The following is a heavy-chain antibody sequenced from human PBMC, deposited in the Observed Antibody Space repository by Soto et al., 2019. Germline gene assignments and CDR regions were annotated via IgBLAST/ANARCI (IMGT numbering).Heavy chain of an antibody. J-gene: IGHJ4*02. Sequence: PGGSLRLSCAASGFTFSSYAMSWVRQAPGKGLEWVSAISGSGGSTYYADSVKGRFTISRDNSKNTLYLQMDSLRAEDTAVYYCAKFDYYDSSGPDYWGQGTLVTVSS. D-gene: IGHD3-22*01. V-gene: IGHV3-23*01. CDR2: ISGSGGST. CDR3: AKFDYYDSSGPDY. CDR1: GFTFSSYA.